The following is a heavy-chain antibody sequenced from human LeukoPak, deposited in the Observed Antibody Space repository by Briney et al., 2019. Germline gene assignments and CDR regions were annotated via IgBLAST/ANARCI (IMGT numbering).Heavy chain of an antibody. V-gene: IGHV3-30*02. J-gene: IGHJ4*02. Sequence: GGSLRLSCAASGFTFSSYGMHWARQAPGKGLEWVAFIRYDGSNKYYADSVKGRFTISRDNSKNTLYLQMNSPRAEDTAVYYCAKDVTVVTPRDDYWGQGTLVTVSS. CDR2: IRYDGSNK. CDR1: GFTFSSYG. D-gene: IGHD4-23*01. CDR3: AKDVTVVTPRDDY.